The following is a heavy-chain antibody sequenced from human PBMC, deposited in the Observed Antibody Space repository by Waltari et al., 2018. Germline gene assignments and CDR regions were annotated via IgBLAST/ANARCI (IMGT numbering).Heavy chain of an antibody. CDR2: IKQDGSEK. V-gene: IGHV3-7*01. CDR3: AREGGGGKPDDAFDI. CDR1: GFSFSSYW. Sequence: EVQLVESGGGLVQPGGSLRLPCAASGFSFSSYWMSWVRQAPGKGLEWVANIKQDGSEKYYVGSVKGRFTISRDNGKNSLYLQMNSLRVEDTAVYYCAREGGGGKPDDAFDIWGQGTMVTVSS. J-gene: IGHJ3*02. D-gene: IGHD2-15*01.